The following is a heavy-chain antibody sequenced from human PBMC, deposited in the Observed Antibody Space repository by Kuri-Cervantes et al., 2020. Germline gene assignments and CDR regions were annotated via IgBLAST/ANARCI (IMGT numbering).Heavy chain of an antibody. J-gene: IGHJ6*02. CDR2: IYYSGST. Sequence: SETLSLTCTVSGGSISSSSYYWGWIRQPPGKGLEWIGSIYYSGSTYYNPSLKSRVTISVDTSKNQFSLKLGSVTAADTAVYYCAGYSSSWYGLPGGMDVWGQGTTVTVSS. D-gene: IGHD6-13*01. V-gene: IGHV4-39*01. CDR1: GGSISSSSYY. CDR3: AGYSSSWYGLPGGMDV.